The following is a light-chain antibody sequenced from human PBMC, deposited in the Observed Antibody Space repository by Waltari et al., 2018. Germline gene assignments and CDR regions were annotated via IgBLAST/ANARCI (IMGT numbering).Light chain of an antibody. J-gene: IGLJ1*01. CDR3: CAYAGPTFYV. CDR1: SSDIGSYNF. Sequence: QSALTQPASVSGSPGQSITISCTGSSSDIGSYNFVSWFQQYPGKAPKLMIYETNKRPSCVSNRFSGSKDGNTASLTISGLQAEDEADYYCCAYAGPTFYVFATGTKVTVL. V-gene: IGLV2-23*01. CDR2: ETN.